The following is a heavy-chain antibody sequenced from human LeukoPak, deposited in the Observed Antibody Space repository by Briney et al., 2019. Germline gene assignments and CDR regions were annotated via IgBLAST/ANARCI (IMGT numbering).Heavy chain of an antibody. J-gene: IGHJ3*02. Sequence: AASVKVSCKASGYTFTDYYMHWVRQAPGQGLEWMGWINPNSGGTNYAQKFQGRVTMTRDTSISTAYMELSRLTSDDTAVYYCARKRGVGVDTNAFDIWGQGTMVTVSS. V-gene: IGHV1-2*02. D-gene: IGHD3-3*01. CDR2: INPNSGGT. CDR1: GYTFTDYY. CDR3: ARKRGVGVDTNAFDI.